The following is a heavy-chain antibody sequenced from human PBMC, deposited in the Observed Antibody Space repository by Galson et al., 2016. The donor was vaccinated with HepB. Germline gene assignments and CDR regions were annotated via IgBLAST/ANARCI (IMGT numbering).Heavy chain of an antibody. Sequence: SLRLSCAASGFSFSDHDMHWVRQAPVKGLEWVAVMAYDGFNKYYAESLKGRFTISRDNSKNTLYLQMNSLRAEDTAVYYCARGAWYGSTETGYWGQGTQVTVSS. D-gene: IGHD3-10*01. J-gene: IGHJ4*02. CDR2: MAYDGFNK. CDR1: GFSFSDHD. CDR3: ARGAWYGSTETGY. V-gene: IGHV3-33*01.